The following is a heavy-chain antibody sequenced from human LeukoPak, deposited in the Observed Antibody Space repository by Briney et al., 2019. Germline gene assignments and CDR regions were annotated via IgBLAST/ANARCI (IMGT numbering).Heavy chain of an antibody. CDR1: GFTFDDYG. D-gene: IGHD3-16*01. Sequence: GGSLRLSCAASGFTFDDYGMSWVRQAPGKGLEWVSGINWNGGSTGYADSVKGRFTISRDNAKNSLYLQMNSLRAEDTAVYYCASIPYLGFQHWGQGTLVTVSS. V-gene: IGHV3-20*04. J-gene: IGHJ1*01. CDR2: INWNGGST. CDR3: ASIPYLGFQH.